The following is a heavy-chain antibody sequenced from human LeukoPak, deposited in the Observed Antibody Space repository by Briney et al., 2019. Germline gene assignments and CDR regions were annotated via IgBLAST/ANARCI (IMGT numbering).Heavy chain of an antibody. V-gene: IGHV3-74*03. J-gene: IGHJ4*02. CDR1: GFTFSRDW. CDR2: ISDDGSIT. D-gene: IGHD2-8*01. Sequence: GGSLRLSCAASGFTFSRDWMHWVRQAPGKGPEWVSRISDDGSITTHADSVQGRFTISRDNAKSTMFLQMNSLRAEDTAVYFCARRFYQTNVYDRHFDHWGQGILVTVSS. CDR3: ARRFYQTNVYDRHFDH.